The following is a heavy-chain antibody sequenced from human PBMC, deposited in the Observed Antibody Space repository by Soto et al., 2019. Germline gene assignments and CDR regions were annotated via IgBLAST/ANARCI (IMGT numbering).Heavy chain of an antibody. CDR2: ISYDGSNK. CDR1: GFTFSSYA. Sequence: QVQLVESGGGVVQPGRSLRLSCAASGFTFSSYAMYWVRQAPGKGLEWVAVISYDGSNKYYADSVKGRFTISRDNSKNTLYLQMNSLRAEYTAVYYCARPLWRNDYNWGYFDLWGRGTLVTVSS. CDR3: ARPLWRNDYNWGYFDL. D-gene: IGHD4-4*01. V-gene: IGHV3-30-3*01. J-gene: IGHJ2*01.